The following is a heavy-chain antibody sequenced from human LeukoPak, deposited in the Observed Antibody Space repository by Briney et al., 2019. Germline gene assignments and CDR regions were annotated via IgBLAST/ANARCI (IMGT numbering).Heavy chain of an antibody. J-gene: IGHJ6*02. CDR1: GYTFTSYD. Sequence: ASVKVSCKASGYTFTSYDINWVRQAPGQGLEWMGWMNPNSGNTGYAQKFQGRVTMTRNTSISTAYMELSSLRSEDTAVYYCARGLRGYSYGYYYYYYGMDVWGQGTTVTVSS. CDR3: ARGLRGYSYGYYYYYYGMDV. CDR2: MNPNSGNT. D-gene: IGHD5-18*01. V-gene: IGHV1-8*01.